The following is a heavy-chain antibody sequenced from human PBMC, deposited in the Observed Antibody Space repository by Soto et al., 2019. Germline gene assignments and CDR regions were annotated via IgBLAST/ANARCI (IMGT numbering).Heavy chain of an antibody. J-gene: IGHJ3*02. Sequence: ASVKVSCKASGYTFTSYGISWVRRAPGQGLEWMGWISAYNGNTNYAQKLQGRVTMTTDTSTSTAYMELRSLRSDDTAVYYCAGEYCSGGSCYSVNAFDIWGQGTMVTVSS. CDR3: AGEYCSGGSCYSVNAFDI. CDR2: ISAYNGNT. V-gene: IGHV1-18*01. CDR1: GYTFTSYG. D-gene: IGHD2-15*01.